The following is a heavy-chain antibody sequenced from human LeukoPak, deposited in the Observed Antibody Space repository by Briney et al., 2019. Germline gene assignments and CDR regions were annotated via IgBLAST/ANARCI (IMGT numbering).Heavy chain of an antibody. CDR2: IFYTGST. Sequence: SETLSLTCTVSGGSISSNYWSWIRQPPGKGLEWIGHIFYTGSTNYSPSLRSRVTISVDTSKNQFSLKLRSVTAADTAVYYCARFYFDTSGYYFYYFDYWGQGTLVTVSS. V-gene: IGHV4-59*01. D-gene: IGHD3-22*01. CDR3: ARFYFDTSGYYFYYFDY. CDR1: GGSISSNY. J-gene: IGHJ4*02.